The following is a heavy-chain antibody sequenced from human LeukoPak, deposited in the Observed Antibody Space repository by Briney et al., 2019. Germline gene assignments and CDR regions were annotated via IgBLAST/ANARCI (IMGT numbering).Heavy chain of an antibody. J-gene: IGHJ3*02. CDR2: IYYSGST. CDR1: GGSISSSSYY. CDR3: ARPAYDSSGYYDPDDASDI. Sequence: SETLSLTCTVSGGSISSSSYYWGWIRQPPGKGLEWIGSIYYSGSTYYNPSLKSRVTISVDTSKNQFSLKLSSVTAADTAVYYCARPAYDSSGYYDPDDASDIWGQGTMVTVSS. D-gene: IGHD3-22*01. V-gene: IGHV4-39*01.